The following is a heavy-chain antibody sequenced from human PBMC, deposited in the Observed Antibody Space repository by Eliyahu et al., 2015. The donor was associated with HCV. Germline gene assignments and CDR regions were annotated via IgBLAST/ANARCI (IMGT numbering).Heavy chain of an antibody. V-gene: IGHV4-34*01. J-gene: IGHJ4*02. CDR2: INHSGST. Sequence: QVQLQQWGAGLLKPSETLSLTCAVYGGSFSGYYWSWIRQPPGKGLEWIGEINHSGSTNYNPSLKSRVTISVDTSMNQFSLKLSSVTAADTAMYYCARGRHLYYYDTIGYYPFDNWGQGTLVTVSS. D-gene: IGHD3-22*01. CDR3: ARGRHLYYYDTIGYYPFDN. CDR1: GGSFSGYY.